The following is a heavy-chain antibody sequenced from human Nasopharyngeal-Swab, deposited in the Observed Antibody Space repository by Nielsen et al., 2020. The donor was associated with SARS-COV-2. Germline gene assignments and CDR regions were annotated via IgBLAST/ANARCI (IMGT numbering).Heavy chain of an antibody. D-gene: IGHD6-6*01. CDR1: GGSFSGYY. Sequence: SETLSLTCAVYGGSFSGYYWSWIRQPPGKGLEWIGEINHSGSTNYNPSLKSRVTISVDTSKNQFSLKLSSVTAADTAVYYCARGVPPYWGQGTLVTVSS. V-gene: IGHV4-34*01. CDR3: ARGVPPY. CDR2: INHSGST. J-gene: IGHJ4*02.